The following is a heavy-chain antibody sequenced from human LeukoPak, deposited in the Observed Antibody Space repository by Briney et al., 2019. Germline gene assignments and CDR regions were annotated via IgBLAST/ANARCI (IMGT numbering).Heavy chain of an antibody. CDR2: IIPILGIA. Sequence: ASEKVSCKASGGTFSSYAISWVRQAPGQGLEWMGRIIPILGIANYAQKFQGRVTITADKSTSTAYMELSSLRSEDTAVYYCASEVLSYYDFWSGYYRGEYFDYWGQGTLVTVSS. CDR3: ASEVLSYYDFWSGYYRGEYFDY. J-gene: IGHJ4*02. CDR1: GGTFSSYA. V-gene: IGHV1-69*04. D-gene: IGHD3-3*01.